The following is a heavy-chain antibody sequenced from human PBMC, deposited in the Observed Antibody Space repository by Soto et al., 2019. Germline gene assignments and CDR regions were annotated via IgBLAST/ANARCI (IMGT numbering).Heavy chain of an antibody. CDR3: AIGDCSGGSSYYYGMDV. CDR1: GFTVSSNY. V-gene: IGHV3-53*04. Sequence: GGSLRLSCAASGFTVSSNYMSWVRQAPGKGLEWVSVIYSGGSTYYADSVKGRLTISRHHSKNTLYLQMNSLRAEDTAVYYCAIGDCSGGSSYYYGMDVWGQRTTGTVSS. J-gene: IGHJ6*02. D-gene: IGHD2-15*01. CDR2: IYSGGST.